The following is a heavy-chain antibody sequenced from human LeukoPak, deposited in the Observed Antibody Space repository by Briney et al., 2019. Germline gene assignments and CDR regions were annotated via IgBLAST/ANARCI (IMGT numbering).Heavy chain of an antibody. J-gene: IGHJ5*02. Sequence: SETLSLTCAVSGYSISSGYFWGWIRQPPGKGLEWIGSIFHSGSTYYNPSLKRRVTISVDTSKNQFSLKVTSVTAADTAVYYCARGGGSYSPDNWFDPWGQGTLVTVSS. CDR2: IFHSGST. D-gene: IGHD1-26*01. CDR1: GYSISSGYF. V-gene: IGHV4-38-2*01. CDR3: ARGGGSYSPDNWFDP.